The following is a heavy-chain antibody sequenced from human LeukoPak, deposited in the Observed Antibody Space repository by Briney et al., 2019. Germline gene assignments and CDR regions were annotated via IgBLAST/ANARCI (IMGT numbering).Heavy chain of an antibody. D-gene: IGHD3/OR15-3a*01. CDR2: IIPIFGTA. CDR1: GYTFTGYY. CDR3: ARASPLHWNYADY. J-gene: IGHJ4*02. V-gene: IGHV1-69*05. Sequence: GASVKVSCKASGYTFTGYYMHWARQAPGQGLEWMGGIIPIFGTANYAQKFQGRVTITTDESTSTAYMELSSLRSEDTAVYYCARASPLHWNYADYWGQGTLVTVSS.